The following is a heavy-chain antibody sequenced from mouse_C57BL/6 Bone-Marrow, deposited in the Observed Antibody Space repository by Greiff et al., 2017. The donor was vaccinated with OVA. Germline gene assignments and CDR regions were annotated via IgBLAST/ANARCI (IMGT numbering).Heavy chain of an antibody. V-gene: IGHV1-81*01. CDR1: GYTFTSYG. CDR2: IYPRSGNT. D-gene: IGHD1-1*02. J-gene: IGHJ2*01. CDR3: ARKGNYCGGVLDY. Sequence: QVQLQQSGAELARPGASVKLSCKASGYTFTSYGISWVKQRTGQGLEWIGEIYPRSGNTYYNEKFKGKATLTADKSSSTAYMELRSLTSEDSAVYFCARKGNYCGGVLDYWGQGTTLPVSS.